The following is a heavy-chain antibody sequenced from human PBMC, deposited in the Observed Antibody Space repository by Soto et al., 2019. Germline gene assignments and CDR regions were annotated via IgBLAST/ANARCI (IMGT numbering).Heavy chain of an antibody. CDR1: GGSFSGYY. CDR3: ARRVHDAFDI. Sequence: SETLSLTCAVYGGSFSGYYWSWIRQPPGKGLEWIGEINHSGSTNYNPSLKSRVTISVDTSKNQFSLKLSSVTAADTAVYYCARRVHDAFDIWGQGTMVNRLL. CDR2: INHSGST. V-gene: IGHV4-34*01. J-gene: IGHJ3*02.